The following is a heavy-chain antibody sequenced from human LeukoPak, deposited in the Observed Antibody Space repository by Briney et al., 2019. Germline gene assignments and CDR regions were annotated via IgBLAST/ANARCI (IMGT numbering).Heavy chain of an antibody. J-gene: IGHJ4*02. CDR2: ISSSSYI. CDR1: GFTFSSYS. Sequence: GGSLRLSCAASGFTFSSYSMNWVRQAPGKGLEWVSSISSSSYIYHADSVKGRFTISRDNAKNSLYLQMNSLRAEDTAVYYCARDEMVEMATTVWGQGTLVTVSS. CDR3: ARDEMVEMATTV. V-gene: IGHV3-21*01. D-gene: IGHD5-24*01.